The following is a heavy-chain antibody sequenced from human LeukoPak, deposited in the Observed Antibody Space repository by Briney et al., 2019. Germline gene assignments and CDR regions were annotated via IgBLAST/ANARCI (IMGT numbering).Heavy chain of an antibody. CDR1: GFTFSSHG. V-gene: IGHV3-33*06. D-gene: IGHD3-10*01. Sequence: PGRSLRLSCAASGFTFSSHGMQWDRQAPGKGLEWVALIWYDGSKTNYVDSVMGRFTISRDSSKNTLYLQMDNLRVEDTAVYFCAKDLSYGSLWFDPWGQGTLVTVSS. J-gene: IGHJ5*02. CDR3: AKDLSYGSLWFDP. CDR2: IWYDGSKT.